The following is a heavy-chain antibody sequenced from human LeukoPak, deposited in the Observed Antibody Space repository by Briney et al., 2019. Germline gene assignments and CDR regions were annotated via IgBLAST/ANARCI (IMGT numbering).Heavy chain of an antibody. CDR3: ARAGAYSSGWYYFDY. D-gene: IGHD6-19*01. V-gene: IGHV4-30-2*01. CDR1: GGSISSGGYS. Sequence: SQTLSLTCAVSGGSISSGGYSWSWIRQPPGKGLEWIGYIYHSGSTYYNPSLKSRVTISVDRSKNQFSPKLSSVTAADTAVYYCARAGAYSSGWYYFDYWGQGTLVTVSS. J-gene: IGHJ4*02. CDR2: IYHSGST.